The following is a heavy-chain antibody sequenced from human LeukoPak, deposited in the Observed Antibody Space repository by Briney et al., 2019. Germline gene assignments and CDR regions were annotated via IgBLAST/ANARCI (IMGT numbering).Heavy chain of an antibody. J-gene: IGHJ4*02. CDR1: GLTFSNAW. CDR2: IKSKTDGGTT. D-gene: IGHD4-17*01. Sequence: SGGSLRLSCAASGLTFSNAWMSWVRQAPGKGLEWVGRIKSKTDGGTTDYAAPVKGRFTISRDDSKNTLYLQMNSLKTEDTAVYYCTTGGPYGDYVLDYWGQGTLVTVSS. V-gene: IGHV3-15*01. CDR3: TTGGPYGDYVLDY.